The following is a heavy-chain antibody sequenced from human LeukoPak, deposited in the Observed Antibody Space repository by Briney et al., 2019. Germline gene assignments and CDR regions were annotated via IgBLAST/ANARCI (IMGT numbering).Heavy chain of an antibody. Sequence: PSETLSLTCTVSGVSISSSNSYWGWIRQPPGKGLEWIGSIYYSGNTYYNPSLKSRVTMSVDTSKNQFSLRLSSVTAADTAVYYCARRSYNSPFRYWGQGTLVTVSS. J-gene: IGHJ4*02. CDR3: ARRSYNSPFRY. CDR2: IYYSGNT. D-gene: IGHD5-24*01. CDR1: GVSISSSNSY. V-gene: IGHV4-39*07.